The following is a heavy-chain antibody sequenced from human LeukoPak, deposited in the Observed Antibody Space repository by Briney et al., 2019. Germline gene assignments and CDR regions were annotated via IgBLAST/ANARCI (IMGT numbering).Heavy chain of an antibody. CDR2: IYSSGYT. CDR3: ARNERRAQKDTYYAYFYYMDV. D-gene: IGHD6-25*01. Sequence: SETLPLTCTVSNGSISSHYWSWIRQPPGKGLEWIGLIYSSGYTNYNPSLKSRVTISVDTSRNQFSLKLSSATAADTAVYFCARNERRAQKDTYYAYFYYMDVWGKGSTVTVSS. J-gene: IGHJ6*03. V-gene: IGHV4-59*11. CDR1: NGSISSHY.